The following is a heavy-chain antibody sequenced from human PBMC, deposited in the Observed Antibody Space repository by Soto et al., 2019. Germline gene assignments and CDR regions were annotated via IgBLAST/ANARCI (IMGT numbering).Heavy chain of an antibody. CDR2: ISYDGSNK. Sequence: PGGSLRLSCAASGFTFSSYGMHWVRQAPGKGLEWVAVISYDGSNKYYADSVKGRFTISRDNSKNTLYLQMNSLRAEDTAVYYCAKGFFNWTYARDYYYYGMDVWGQGTTVTV. V-gene: IGHV3-30*18. D-gene: IGHD1-7*01. CDR3: AKGFFNWTYARDYYYYGMDV. J-gene: IGHJ6*02. CDR1: GFTFSSYG.